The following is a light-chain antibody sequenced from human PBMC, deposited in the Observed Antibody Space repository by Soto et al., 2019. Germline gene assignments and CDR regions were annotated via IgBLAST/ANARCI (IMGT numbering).Light chain of an antibody. CDR2: GAA. CDR3: QQYNKWPRT. Sequence: EIVMTQSPATLSVSPGERATLSCRASQSVSSNLAWYQHKPGQAPRLLIYGAAARATGIPARFSGSGSGTDVTLTTNSLQSEDFAVYSCQQYNKWPRTFGGGTKVEIK. V-gene: IGKV3-15*01. J-gene: IGKJ4*01. CDR1: QSVSSN.